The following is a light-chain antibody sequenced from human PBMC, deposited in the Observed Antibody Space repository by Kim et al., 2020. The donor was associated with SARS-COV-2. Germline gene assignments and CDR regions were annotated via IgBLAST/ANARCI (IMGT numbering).Light chain of an antibody. J-gene: IGLJ1*01. CDR3: SSYKGSSPFHL. V-gene: IGLV2-18*02. Sequence: SASSSGRSAGRDVESYIRVTWYGQPPSTAPKLMIYELTYRPSGVPDRFSGSKSGTTASLTISGLQAEDEADYYCSSYKGSSPFHLFGTGTKVTVL. CDR2: ELT. CDR1: GRDVESYIR.